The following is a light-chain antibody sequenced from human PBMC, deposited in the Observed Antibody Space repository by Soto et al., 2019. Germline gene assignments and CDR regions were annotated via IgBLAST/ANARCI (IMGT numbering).Light chain of an antibody. Sequence: QSALTQPASVSGSPGQSITISCTGTSSDVGGYNYVSWYQQHPGKAPKVVIYEVSNRPSWISNRFSGSKSGNTASLTISGLQAEDEADYYCSSYTSSSTLVFGGGTMLTVL. CDR3: SSYTSSSTLV. CDR2: EVS. V-gene: IGLV2-14*01. CDR1: SSDVGGYNY. J-gene: IGLJ2*01.